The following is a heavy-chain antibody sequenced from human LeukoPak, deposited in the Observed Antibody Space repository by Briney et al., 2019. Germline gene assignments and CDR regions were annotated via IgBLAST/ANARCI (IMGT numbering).Heavy chain of an antibody. CDR2: ISGSGGRT. CDR3: VKGAQDFGDSTTDY. V-gene: IGHV3-23*01. Sequence: GGSLRLSCAASAFTFSNFAMSWFRQAPGKGLEWVSVISGSGGRTYYADSVKGRFTISRDNSKNTVFLQMNSLRVEDTAVYYCVKGAQDFGDSTTDYWGQGTLVTVSS. CDR1: AFTFSNFA. D-gene: IGHD4-17*01. J-gene: IGHJ4*02.